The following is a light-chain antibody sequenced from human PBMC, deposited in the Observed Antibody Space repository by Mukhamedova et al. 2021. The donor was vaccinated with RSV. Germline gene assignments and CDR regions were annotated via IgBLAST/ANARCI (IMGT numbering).Light chain of an antibody. Sequence: QSVSSNLAWYQQKPGQAPRLLIYGASTRATGIPARFSGSGSGTEFTLTISSLQSEDFAVYYCQQYNNWDSFGQGTKLEIK. CDR1: QSVSSN. CDR3: QQYNNWDS. J-gene: IGKJ2*03. CDR2: GAS. V-gene: IGKV3-15*01.